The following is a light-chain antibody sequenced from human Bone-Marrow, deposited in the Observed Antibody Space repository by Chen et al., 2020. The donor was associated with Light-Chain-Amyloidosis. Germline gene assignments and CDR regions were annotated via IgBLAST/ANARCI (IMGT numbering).Light chain of an antibody. CDR2: AVS. Sequence: DIQMTQSPSSLSASVGDRVTTTCRASQGISNYLAWYQQKPGNVPQLLIYAVSTLQSGVPSRFSGSGSGTDFTLTITSLQPEDVGTYYCQKYNRAPWTLGQGTKVEI. J-gene: IGKJ1*01. CDR1: QGISNY. V-gene: IGKV1-27*01. CDR3: QKYNRAPWT.